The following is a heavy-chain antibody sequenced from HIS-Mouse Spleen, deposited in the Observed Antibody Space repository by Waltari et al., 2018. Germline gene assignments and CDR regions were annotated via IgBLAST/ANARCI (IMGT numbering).Heavy chain of an antibody. CDR2: INPNSGGK. D-gene: IGHD7-27*01. CDR1: GYTFTGYY. Sequence: QVQLVQSGAEVKKPGSSVKVSCQSSGYTFTGYYMHWVRQAPGQGLEWMGWINPNSGGKNYAQKFQGRVTMTRDTSISTAYMELSRLRSDDTAVYYCARVRWGSGAFDIWGQGTMVTVSS. V-gene: IGHV1-2*02. CDR3: ARVRWGSGAFDI. J-gene: IGHJ3*02.